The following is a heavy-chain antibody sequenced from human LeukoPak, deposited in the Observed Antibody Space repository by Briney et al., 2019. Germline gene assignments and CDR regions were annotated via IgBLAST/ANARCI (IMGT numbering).Heavy chain of an antibody. CDR3: AKRSSEWVRSLNLYFDY. D-gene: IGHD5-12*01. Sequence: SETLSLTCTVSGGSISSSSYYWGWIRQPPGKGLEWIGSIYYSGSTYYNPSLKSRVTISVDTSKNQFSLKLSSVTAADTAVYYCAKRSSEWVRSLNLYFDYWGQGTLVTVSS. V-gene: IGHV4-39*01. J-gene: IGHJ4*02. CDR1: GGSISSSSYY. CDR2: IYYSGST.